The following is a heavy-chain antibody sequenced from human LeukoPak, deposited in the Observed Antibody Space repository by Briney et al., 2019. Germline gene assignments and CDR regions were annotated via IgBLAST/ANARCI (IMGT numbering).Heavy chain of an antibody. V-gene: IGHV1-18*01. J-gene: IGHJ5*02. D-gene: IGHD4-11*01. CDR1: GYTFTSYG. CDR2: ISAYNGNT. Sequence: ASVKVSCKASGYTFTSYGISWVRQAPGQGLEWMGWISAYNGNTNYAQKLQGRVTMTTDTSTSTAYMELRSLRSDDTAVYYCARDGFVYSISNWFDPWGQGTLVTVSS. CDR3: ARDGFVYSISNWFDP.